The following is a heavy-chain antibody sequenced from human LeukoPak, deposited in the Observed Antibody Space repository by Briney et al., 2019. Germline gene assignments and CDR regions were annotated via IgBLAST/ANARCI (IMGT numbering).Heavy chain of an antibody. Sequence: PSETLSLTCTVSGGSISSSSYYWGWIRQPPGKGLEWIGSIYYSGSTYYSPSLKSRVTISVDTSKNQFSLKLSSVTAADTAVYYCARPPRYYYGSGSYYNGDAFDIWGQGTMVTVSS. CDR2: IYYSGST. J-gene: IGHJ3*02. CDR1: GGSISSSSYY. CDR3: ARPPRYYYGSGSYYNGDAFDI. D-gene: IGHD3-10*01. V-gene: IGHV4-39*01.